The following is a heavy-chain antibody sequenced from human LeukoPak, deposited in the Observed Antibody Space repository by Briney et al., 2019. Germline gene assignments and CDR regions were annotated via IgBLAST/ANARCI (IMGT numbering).Heavy chain of an antibody. J-gene: IGHJ4*02. Sequence: SVKVSCKASGGTLSTYAISWVRQTPGQGLEWMGGVIPIFGTIKHAQKFQGRLTMTTDESTGTAYMELNSLRSEDTAVYYCASVLGNRWLLTPSFDYWGQGTLVTVSS. CDR1: GGTLSTYA. CDR2: VIPIFGTI. V-gene: IGHV1-69*05. CDR3: ASVLGNRWLLTPSFDY. D-gene: IGHD5-24*01.